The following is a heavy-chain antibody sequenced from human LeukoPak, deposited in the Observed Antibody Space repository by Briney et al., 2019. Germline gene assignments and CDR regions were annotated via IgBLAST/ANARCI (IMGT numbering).Heavy chain of an antibody. V-gene: IGHV6-1*01. CDR1: GDSVSSNSAA. Sequence: SQTLSLTCAISGDSVSSNSAAWNWIRQSPSRGLEWLGRTYYRSKWYNDYAVSVKSRITINPDTSKNQFSLQLNSVTPEDTAVYYCAREGRGQWLVRGYYYGMDVWGQGTTVTVSS. CDR3: AREGRGQWLVRGYYYGMDV. J-gene: IGHJ6*02. CDR2: TYYRSKWYN. D-gene: IGHD6-19*01.